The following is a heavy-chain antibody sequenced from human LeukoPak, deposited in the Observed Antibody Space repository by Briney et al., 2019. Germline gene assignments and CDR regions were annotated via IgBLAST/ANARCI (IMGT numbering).Heavy chain of an antibody. J-gene: IGHJ4*02. CDR2: IYTSGST. V-gene: IGHV4-4*09. CDR1: GGSISSYY. CDR3: ARWSGSHRGLDY. Sequence: PSETLSLTCTVSGGSISSYYWSWIRQPPGKGLEWIGYIYTSGSTNYNPSLKSRVTISVDTSKNQFSLKLSSVTAADTAVYYCARWSGSHRGLDYWGQGTLVTVSS. D-gene: IGHD1-26*01.